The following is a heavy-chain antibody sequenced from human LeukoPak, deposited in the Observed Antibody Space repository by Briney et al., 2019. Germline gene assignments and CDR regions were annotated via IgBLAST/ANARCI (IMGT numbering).Heavy chain of an antibody. J-gene: IGHJ4*02. CDR2: INPNSGDT. Sequence: ASVKASCKATGYTFSGYYMYWVRQAPGQGLEWMGWINPNSGDTNYAQKFQGRVTMTRDTSISTAYMQLTRLRSDDTAVYYCARGHLVRSLAFNSGSHYWGQGTLVTVSS. D-gene: IGHD1-26*01. V-gene: IGHV1-2*02. CDR1: GYTFSGYY. CDR3: ARGHLVRSLAFNSGSHY.